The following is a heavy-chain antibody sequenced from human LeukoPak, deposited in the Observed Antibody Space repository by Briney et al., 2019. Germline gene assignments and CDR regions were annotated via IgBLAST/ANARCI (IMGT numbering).Heavy chain of an antibody. CDR1: GGSFTSYA. CDR2: IIPMFRTP. J-gene: IGHJ1*01. V-gene: IGHV1-69*13. Sequence: SVKVSCKASGGSFTSYAINWVRQAPGRGLEWMGRIIPMFRTPNYAQDFQDKVTITADDSTGTVYMELSSLRSEDTAVYYCARDQGGVTGVFQHWGQGSLVIVSS. D-gene: IGHD3-3*01. CDR3: ARDQGGVTGVFQH.